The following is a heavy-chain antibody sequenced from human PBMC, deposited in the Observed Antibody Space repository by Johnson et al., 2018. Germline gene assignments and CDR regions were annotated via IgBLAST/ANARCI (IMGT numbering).Heavy chain of an antibody. CDR1: GFTFSSYV. D-gene: IGHD3-22*01. V-gene: IGHV3-33*01. CDR2: IWFDGSNK. CDR3: ARGAYYDSSGYYARSMGAFDI. Sequence: VELLESGGGVVQPGRSLRLCCAASGFTFSSYVMHWVRQAPGKGLEWVAVIWFDGSNKYYADSVKGRFTISRDNSKNTLYLQMNSLRAEDTAVYYCARGAYYDSSGYYARSMGAFDIWGQGTMVTVSS. J-gene: IGHJ3*02.